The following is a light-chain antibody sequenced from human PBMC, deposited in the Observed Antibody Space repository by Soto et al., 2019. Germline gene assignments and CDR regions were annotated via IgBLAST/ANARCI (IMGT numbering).Light chain of an antibody. CDR3: QQSGNLPLS. J-gene: IGKJ4*01. Sequence: DIQMTQSPSSLSAFVGDRVTITCQARPNINLYRNSYQQKPGKAPKLLIYDESNLATGVPSKCSGCGSETESSFTIHSLQPEDIATYYCQQSGNLPLSFGGGTKVEIK. V-gene: IGKV1-33*01. CDR1: PNINLY. CDR2: DES.